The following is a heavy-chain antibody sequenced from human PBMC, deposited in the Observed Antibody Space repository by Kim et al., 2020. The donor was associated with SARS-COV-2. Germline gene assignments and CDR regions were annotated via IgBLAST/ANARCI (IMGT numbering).Heavy chain of an antibody. J-gene: IGHJ4*02. V-gene: IGHV1-69*13. CDR1: GGTFSSYA. Sequence: SVKVSCKASGGTFSSYAISWVRQAPGQGLEWMGGIIPIFGTANYAQKFQGRVTITADESTSTAYMELSSLRSEDTAVYYCARVYYYDSSGYPSMDYWGQGTLVTVSS. CDR2: IIPIFGTA. CDR3: ARVYYYDSSGYPSMDY. D-gene: IGHD3-22*01.